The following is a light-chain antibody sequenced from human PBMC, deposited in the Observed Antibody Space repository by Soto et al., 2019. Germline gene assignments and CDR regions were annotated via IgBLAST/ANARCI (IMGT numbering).Light chain of an antibody. J-gene: IGKJ2*01. CDR2: VAS. Sequence: DIQMTQSPSSLSASVGDRVTITCRASQDISTYLNWYQKKSGKAPKLLIYVASTFQSGVPSRFSGSGSGTDFTLTISSLQPEDFATYYCQQSFSTPPTFGQGTKLEIE. V-gene: IGKV1-39*01. CDR1: QDISTY. CDR3: QQSFSTPPT.